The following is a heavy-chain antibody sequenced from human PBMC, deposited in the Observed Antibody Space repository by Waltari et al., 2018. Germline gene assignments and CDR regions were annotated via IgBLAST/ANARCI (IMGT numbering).Heavy chain of an antibody. Sequence: GPGLVKPSQTLSLTCTVSGGSISSGSYYWSWIRQPAGKGLEWIARIYTSGRTNYYPSLKSRVTISVDTSKNPFSLKLSSVTAADTAVDYCARGVSFYSYGYFDYWGQGTLVTVSS. CDR3: ARGVSFYSYGYFDY. J-gene: IGHJ4*02. CDR1: GGSISSGSYY. CDR2: IYTSGRT. V-gene: IGHV4-61*02. D-gene: IGHD5-18*01.